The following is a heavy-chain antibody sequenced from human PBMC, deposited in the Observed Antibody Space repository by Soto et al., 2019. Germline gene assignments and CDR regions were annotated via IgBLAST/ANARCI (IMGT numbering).Heavy chain of an antibody. CDR3: ARDTSSGYDLYALDI. CDR1: GFTFSSYS. J-gene: IGHJ3*02. D-gene: IGHD5-12*01. Sequence: GGSLRLSCAASGFTFSSYSMNWVRQAPGKGLEWVSYISSSSSTIYYADSVKGRFTISRDNAKNSLYLQMNSLRAEDTAVYYCARDTSSGYDLYALDIWGEGTMLSVS. V-gene: IGHV3-48*01. CDR2: ISSSSSTI.